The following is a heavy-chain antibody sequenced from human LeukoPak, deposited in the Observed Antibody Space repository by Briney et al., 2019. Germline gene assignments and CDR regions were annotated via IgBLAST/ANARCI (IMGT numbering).Heavy chain of an antibody. D-gene: IGHD3-22*01. CDR3: ATLQSSGYDYSDY. V-gene: IGHV4-59*08. Sequence: SETLSLTCTVSSGSISSYYWSWIRQPPGKGLEWIGYIYYSGSTDYNPSLKSRVTMSVDTSKNQFSLRLSSVTAADTAVYYCATLQSSGYDYSDYWGQGILVTVSS. CDR1: SGSISSYY. J-gene: IGHJ4*02. CDR2: IYYSGST.